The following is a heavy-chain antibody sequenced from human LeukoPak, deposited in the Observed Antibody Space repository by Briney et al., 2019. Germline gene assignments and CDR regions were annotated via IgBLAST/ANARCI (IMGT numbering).Heavy chain of an antibody. D-gene: IGHD4-17*01. Sequence: ASVKVSCKTSGYTFTTYGITWVRQAPGQGLEWMGWISTYNTITNYEPKFRGRVTMTRDTSTNTVYMELSSLRSEDTAVYYCARGGTTVTPESWFDPWGQGTLVTVSS. J-gene: IGHJ5*02. CDR1: GYTFTTYG. CDR2: ISTYNTIT. CDR3: ARGGTTVTPESWFDP. V-gene: IGHV1-18*01.